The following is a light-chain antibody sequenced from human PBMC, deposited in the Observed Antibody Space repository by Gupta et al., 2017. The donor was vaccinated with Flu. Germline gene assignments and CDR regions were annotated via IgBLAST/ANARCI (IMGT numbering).Light chain of an antibody. CDR1: QSVGSDY. V-gene: IGKV3-20*01. CDR2: GAS. J-gene: IGKJ4*01. Sequence: VLTQSPGTLSLSPGERATLSCRASQSVGSDYIAWYQQKPGQTPRLLIYGASNRATDIPDRFSGSGSGTEFTLTITRREPDDFTVYYCQQEGSSPLTFGGGTKVEIK. CDR3: QQEGSSPLT.